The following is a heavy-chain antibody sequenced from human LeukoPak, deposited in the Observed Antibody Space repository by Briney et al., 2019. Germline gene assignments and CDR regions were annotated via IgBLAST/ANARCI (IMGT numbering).Heavy chain of an antibody. CDR2: INTNTGNP. CDR1: GYTFTSYA. D-gene: IGHD4-17*01. CDR3: ARVERGDYGPPLDY. Sequence: GASVKVSCKASGYTFTSYAMNWVRQAPGQGLEWMGWINTNTGNPTYAQGFTGRFVFSLDTSVSTAYPQISSLKAEDTAVYYCARVERGDYGPPLDYWGQGTLVTVSS. V-gene: IGHV7-4-1*02. J-gene: IGHJ4*02.